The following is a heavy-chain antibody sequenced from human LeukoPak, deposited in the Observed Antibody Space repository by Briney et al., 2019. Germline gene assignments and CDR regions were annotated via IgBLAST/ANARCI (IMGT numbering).Heavy chain of an antibody. J-gene: IGHJ2*01. CDR3: ARDHVQWVDWYFDL. V-gene: IGHV3-33*01. CDR2: IWYDGSNK. D-gene: IGHD1-26*01. CDR1: GFTFSSYG. Sequence: PGRSLRLSCAASGFTFSSYGMHWVRQAPGKGLEWVAVIWYDGSNKYYADSMKGRFTISRDNSKNTLYLQMNSLRAEDTAVYYCARDHVQWVDWYFDLWGRGTLVTVSS.